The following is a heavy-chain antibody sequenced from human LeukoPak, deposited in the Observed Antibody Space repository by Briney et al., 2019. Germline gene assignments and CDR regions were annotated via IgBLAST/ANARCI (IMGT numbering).Heavy chain of an antibody. D-gene: IGHD1-26*01. Sequence: KPSETLSLTCAVYGGSFSGYYWSWIRQPPGKGLEWIGEIYHSGSTNYNPSLKSRVTISVDKSKNQFSLKLSSVTAADTAAYYCARVLFVWELLAGFDYWGQGTLVTVSS. V-gene: IGHV4-34*01. CDR1: GGSFSGYY. J-gene: IGHJ4*02. CDR2: IYHSGST. CDR3: ARVLFVWELLAGFDY.